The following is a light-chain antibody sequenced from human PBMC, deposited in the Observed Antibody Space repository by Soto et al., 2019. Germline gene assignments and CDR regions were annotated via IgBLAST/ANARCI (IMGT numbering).Light chain of an antibody. CDR1: SSDVGGYNY. V-gene: IGLV2-14*01. CDR2: EVS. CDR3: SSYTSSSTVYV. J-gene: IGLJ1*01. Sequence: SVLTQPASVSGSPGQSITISCTGTSSDVGGYNYVSWYQQHPGKAPKLMIYEVSNRPSGVSNRFSGSKSGNTASLTISGLQAEDEADYYCSSYTSSSTVYVFGTGTKLTVL.